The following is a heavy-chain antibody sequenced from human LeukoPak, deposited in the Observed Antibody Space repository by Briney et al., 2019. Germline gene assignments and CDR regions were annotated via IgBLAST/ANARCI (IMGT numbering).Heavy chain of an antibody. D-gene: IGHD3-10*01. CDR1: GFNFNTYW. CDR2: RNQDGTEK. Sequence: GGSLRLSCAASGFNFNTYWMSWVRQVPGKGLEWVANRNQDGTEKYYLDSVKGRFTISRDYAKNSLYLQMNSLRVEDTAIYYCAKVAKYYYGSESYYFFEQWGQGTPVTASS. V-gene: IGHV3-7*01. J-gene: IGHJ4*02. CDR3: AKVAKYYYGSESYYFFEQ.